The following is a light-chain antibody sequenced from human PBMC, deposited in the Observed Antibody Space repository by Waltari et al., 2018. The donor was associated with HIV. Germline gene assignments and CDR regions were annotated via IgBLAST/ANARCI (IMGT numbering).Light chain of an antibody. CDR3: QQYHSIPWT. J-gene: IGKJ1*01. Sequence: DIVMTQSPDSLAVSLGERATIKCKSSHSVLYYSNNRNYLAWYQQKPGQSPNLLIYGASTRESGVPDRFSGSGSGTDFTLTISSLQAEDVAVYYCQQYHSIPWTFGHGTKVEIK. CDR1: HSVLYYSNNRNY. V-gene: IGKV4-1*01. CDR2: GAS.